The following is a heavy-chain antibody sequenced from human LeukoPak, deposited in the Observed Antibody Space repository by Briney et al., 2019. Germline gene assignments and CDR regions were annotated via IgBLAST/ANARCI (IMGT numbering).Heavy chain of an antibody. CDR1: GFTFSDYY. Sequence: GGSLRLSCAASGFTFSDYYMSWIRQAPGKGLEWVSYISSSGSTIYYADSVKGRFTISRDNAKNSLYLQMNSLRAEDTAVYYCAREKGGPIVASANKYNWFDPWGQGTLVTASS. D-gene: IGHD5-12*01. V-gene: IGHV3-11*01. CDR2: ISSSGSTI. J-gene: IGHJ5*02. CDR3: AREKGGPIVASANKYNWFDP.